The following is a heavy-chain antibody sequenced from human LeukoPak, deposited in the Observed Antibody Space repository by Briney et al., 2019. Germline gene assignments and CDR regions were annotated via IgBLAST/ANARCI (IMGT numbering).Heavy chain of an antibody. D-gene: IGHD2-2*01. CDR1: GFTFSSYW. CDR2: VNPQGSGT. J-gene: IGHJ4*02. Sequence: GGSLRLSCAASGFTFSSYWMHWVRQAPGKGLVWVSRVNPQGSGTSYTDSVKGRFTISRDNSKNTLYLQMNSLRAEDTAEYYCARDDAVGGGYLDYWGRGTLVTVSS. CDR3: ARDDAVGGGYLDY. V-gene: IGHV3-74*01.